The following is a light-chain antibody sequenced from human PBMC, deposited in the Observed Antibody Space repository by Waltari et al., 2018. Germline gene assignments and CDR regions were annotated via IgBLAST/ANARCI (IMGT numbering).Light chain of an antibody. CDR1: QSIASN. CDR3: QQYNRWPPIT. J-gene: IGKJ5*01. Sequence: EVVMTQSPATLSLFPGERGTLSCRASQSIASNLAWYQQKPAQAPRLLIYEASTRATGISARFRGSGSGAEFTLTISSLQSEDSAVYYCQQYNRWPPITFGQGTRLEIK. V-gene: IGKV3-15*01. CDR2: EAS.